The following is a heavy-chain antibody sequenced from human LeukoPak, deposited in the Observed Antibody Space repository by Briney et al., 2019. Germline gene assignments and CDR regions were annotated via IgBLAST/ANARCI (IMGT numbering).Heavy chain of an antibody. CDR2: IYHSGST. V-gene: IGHV4-38-2*02. CDR3: ARPLGSGSYSSHYFDY. Sequence: SETLSLICTVSGYSISSGYYWGWIRQPPGKGLEWIGSIYHSGSTYYNPSLKSRVTISVDTSKNQFSLKLSSVAAADTAVYYCARPLGSGSYSSHYFDYWGQGTLVTVSS. D-gene: IGHD3-10*01. CDR1: GYSISSGYY. J-gene: IGHJ4*02.